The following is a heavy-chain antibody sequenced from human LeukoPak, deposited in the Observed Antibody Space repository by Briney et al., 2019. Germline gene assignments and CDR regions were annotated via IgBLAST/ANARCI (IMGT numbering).Heavy chain of an antibody. V-gene: IGHV4-34*01. CDR2: INHSGST. Sequence: SETLSLTCAVYGGSFSGYYWSWIRQPPGKGLEWIGEINHSGSTYYNPSLKSRVTISVGTSKNQFSLKLSSVTAADTAVYYCARERDGVDYWGQGTLVTVSS. CDR1: GGSFSGYY. J-gene: IGHJ4*02. D-gene: IGHD5-24*01. CDR3: ARERDGVDY.